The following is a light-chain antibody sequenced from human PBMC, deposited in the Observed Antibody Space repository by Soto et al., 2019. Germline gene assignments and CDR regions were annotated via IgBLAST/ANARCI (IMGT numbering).Light chain of an antibody. CDR2: GAS. J-gene: IGKJ4*01. CDR3: QQYGSSPPDT. CDR1: QSVSSSY. Sequence: EIVLTQSPGTLSLSPGERATLSCRASQSVSSSYLAWYQQKPGQAPRLLIYGASSRATGIPDRFSGSGSGTDFTLTISRLEPEDVAVYYCQQYGSSPPDTFGGGTKGEIK. V-gene: IGKV3-20*01.